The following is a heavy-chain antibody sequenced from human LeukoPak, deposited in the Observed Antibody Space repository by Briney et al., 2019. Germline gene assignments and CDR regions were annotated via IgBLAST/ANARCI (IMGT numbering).Heavy chain of an antibody. D-gene: IGHD3-3*01. CDR3: ARLRFDFWSGYTHPYFDY. J-gene: IGHJ4*02. V-gene: IGHV4-39*01. CDR1: VGSISSSSYS. Sequence: SETLSLTCTVSVGSISSSSYSWGWIRQPPGKGLEWIGSIYCCGTTYYNPSLKSRVTKSVDTSNSQLSLKLSSVAATDTAVYFCARLRFDFWSGYTHPYFDYWGQGTLVTVSS. CDR2: IYCCGTT.